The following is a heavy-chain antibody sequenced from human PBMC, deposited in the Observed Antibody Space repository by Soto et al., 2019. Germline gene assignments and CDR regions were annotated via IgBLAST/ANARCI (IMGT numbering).Heavy chain of an antibody. D-gene: IGHD6-13*01. J-gene: IGHJ4*02. CDR2: ISSSSSYI. CDR3: AREQQLVPDY. CDR1: GFTFSSYS. V-gene: IGHV3-21*01. Sequence: EVQLVESGGGLVKPGGSLRLSCAASGFTFSSYSMNWVRQAPGKGLEWVSSISSSSSYIYYADSVKGRFTISRDNTKNSLYLLMNSLRAEDTAVYYCAREQQLVPDYWGQGTLVTVSS.